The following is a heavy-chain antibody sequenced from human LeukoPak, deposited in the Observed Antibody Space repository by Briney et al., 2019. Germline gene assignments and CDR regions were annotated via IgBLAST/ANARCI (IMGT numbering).Heavy chain of an antibody. D-gene: IGHD3-22*01. CDR3: AKGAEYYDSSGYSFDY. J-gene: IGHJ4*02. V-gene: IGHV3-66*01. CDR2: IYSGGST. CDR1: GFTVSSNY. Sequence: GGSLRLSCAASGFTVSSNYMSWVRQAPGKGLEWVSVIYSGGSTYYADSVKGRFTISRDNSKNTLYLQMNSLRAEDTAVYYCAKGAEYYDSSGYSFDYWGQGTLVTVSS.